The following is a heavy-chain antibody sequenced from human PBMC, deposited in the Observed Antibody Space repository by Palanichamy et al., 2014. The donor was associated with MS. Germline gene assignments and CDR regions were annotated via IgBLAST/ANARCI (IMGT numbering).Heavy chain of an antibody. CDR1: Y. CDR3: ARIGSYYDCDY. Sequence: YLSWIRQAPGKGLEWVSFISGSGYTYYADSVRSRFTISRDNAKNSLSLQMNRLRAEDTAVYYCARIGSYYDCDYWGQGTLVTVSS. CDR2: ISGSGYT. J-gene: IGHJ4*02. V-gene: IGHV3-11*06. D-gene: IGHD1-26*01.